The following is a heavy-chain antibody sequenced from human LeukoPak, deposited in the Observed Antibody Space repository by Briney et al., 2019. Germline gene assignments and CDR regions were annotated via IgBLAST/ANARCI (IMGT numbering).Heavy chain of an antibody. CDR1: GFTFGSYG. D-gene: IGHD4-17*01. CDR3: AKDDYGDYLPLDY. Sequence: GGSLRLSCAASGFTFGSYGMHWVRQAPGKGLEWVAFIRYDGSNKYYADSVKGRFTISRDNPKNTLYLQMNSLRAEDTAVYYCAKDDYGDYLPLDYWGQGTLVTVSS. CDR2: IRYDGSNK. V-gene: IGHV3-30*02. J-gene: IGHJ4*02.